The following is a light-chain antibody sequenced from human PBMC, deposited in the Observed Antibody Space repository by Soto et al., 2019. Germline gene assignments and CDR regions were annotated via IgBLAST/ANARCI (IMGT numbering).Light chain of an antibody. V-gene: IGKV3-11*01. CDR3: QQRSNWPGIT. CDR2: DAS. J-gene: IGKJ5*01. Sequence: DIVLTQSPATLSLSPGERATLSCRASQSVNRYLAGYQQKPGQAPRLLIYDASNSATGIPARFSGSGSGTDFTLTISSLEPEDFAVYYCQQRSNWPGITFGQGTRLEIK. CDR1: QSVNRY.